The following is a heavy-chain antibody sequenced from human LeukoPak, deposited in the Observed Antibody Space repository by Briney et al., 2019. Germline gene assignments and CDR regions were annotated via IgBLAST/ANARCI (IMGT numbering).Heavy chain of an antibody. CDR3: ARVRGDDKYSSGWYLDY. J-gene: IGHJ4*02. Sequence: HSGRSLRLSCAASGFTFGSFGMHWVRQAPGKGLEWVAVIWYDGSNKYYADSVKGRFTISRDNSKNTLYLQMNSLRAEDTAVYYCARVRGDDKYSSGWYLDYWGQGTLVTVSS. D-gene: IGHD6-19*01. CDR2: IWYDGSNK. V-gene: IGHV3-33*01. CDR1: GFTFGSFG.